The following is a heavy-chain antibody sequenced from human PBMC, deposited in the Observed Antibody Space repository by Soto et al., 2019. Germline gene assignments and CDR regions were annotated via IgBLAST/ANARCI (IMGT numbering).Heavy chain of an antibody. CDR3: ARHSDYYSYGSVNSYYGMDV. D-gene: IGHD5-18*01. CDR2: IYPGDSDT. CDR1: GYSFTSYW. J-gene: IGHJ6*02. V-gene: IGHV5-51*01. Sequence: RGESLKISCKGSGYSFTSYWIGWVRQMPGKGLEWMGIIYPGDSDTRYSPSFQGQVTISADKSISTAYLQWSSLKASDTAMYYCARHSDYYSYGSVNSYYGMDVWGQGAAVTVSS.